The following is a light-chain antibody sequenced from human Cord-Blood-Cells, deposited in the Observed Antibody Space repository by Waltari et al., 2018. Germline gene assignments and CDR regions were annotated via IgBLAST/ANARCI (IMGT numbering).Light chain of an antibody. CDR3: QQSYSTLMYT. Sequence: DIQMTQSPSSLSASVGDRVTITCRASQSISSYLNWYQQKPGKAPKLLIYAASSLPSGVPSRFSGSGSGTDFTLTISSLQPAYFAAYYCQQSYSTLMYTFGQGTKLEIK. V-gene: IGKV1-39*01. J-gene: IGKJ2*01. CDR1: QSISSY. CDR2: AAS.